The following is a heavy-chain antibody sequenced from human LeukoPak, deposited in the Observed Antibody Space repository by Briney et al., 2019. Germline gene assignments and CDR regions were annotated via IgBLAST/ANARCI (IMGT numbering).Heavy chain of an antibody. CDR3: AKSMTTIHYYYYGMDV. CDR1: GFTFSSYA. D-gene: IGHD5-24*01. Sequence: PGGSLRLSCAASGFTFSSYAMNWVRQAPGKGLEWVSAISGSGGSTYYADSVKGRFTISRDNSKNTLYLQMNSLRAEDTAVYYCAKSMTTIHYYYYGMDVWGQGTTVTVSS. J-gene: IGHJ6*02. CDR2: ISGSGGST. V-gene: IGHV3-23*01.